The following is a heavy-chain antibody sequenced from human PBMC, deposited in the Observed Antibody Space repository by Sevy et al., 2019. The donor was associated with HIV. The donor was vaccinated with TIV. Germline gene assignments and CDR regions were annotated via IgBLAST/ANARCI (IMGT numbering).Heavy chain of an antibody. V-gene: IGHV3-23*01. CDR2: INNGGST. D-gene: IGHD5-18*01. Sequence: GGSLRLSCGASGFTFSNYGMSWVRQAPGKGPEWVSGINNGGSTYYADSVKGRFTISRDNSKKMVLLQMNSLRAEDTAVYYCASGDTTMITDLDYWGQGALVTVSS. CDR1: GFTFSNYG. J-gene: IGHJ4*02. CDR3: ASGDTTMITDLDY.